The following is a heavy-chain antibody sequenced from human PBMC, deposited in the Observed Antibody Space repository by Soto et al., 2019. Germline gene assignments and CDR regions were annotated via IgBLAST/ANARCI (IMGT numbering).Heavy chain of an antibody. J-gene: IGHJ4*02. CDR1: GFTFSSYG. Sequence: QVQLVESGGGVVQPGRSLRLSCAASGFTFSSYGMHWVRQAPGKGLEWVAVIWYDGSNKYYADSVKGRFTISRDNSKNTLYLQMNSLRAEDTAVYYCAREDIVLVPAAIGVPGYWGQGTLVTVSS. V-gene: IGHV3-33*01. CDR3: AREDIVLVPAAIGVPGY. CDR2: IWYDGSNK. D-gene: IGHD2-2*01.